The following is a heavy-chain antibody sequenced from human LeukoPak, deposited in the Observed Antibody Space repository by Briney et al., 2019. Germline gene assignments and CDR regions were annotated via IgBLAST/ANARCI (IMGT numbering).Heavy chain of an antibody. Sequence: GGSLRLSCAASGFTFSSYGMHWVRQAPGKGLEWVAVISYDGSNKYYADSVKGRFTISRDNSKNTLYLQMNSLRAEDTAVYYCAKDPPSYYYDSSDDDYWGQGTLVTVSS. J-gene: IGHJ4*02. CDR3: AKDPPSYYYDSSDDDY. V-gene: IGHV3-30*18. CDR2: ISYDGSNK. CDR1: GFTFSSYG. D-gene: IGHD3-22*01.